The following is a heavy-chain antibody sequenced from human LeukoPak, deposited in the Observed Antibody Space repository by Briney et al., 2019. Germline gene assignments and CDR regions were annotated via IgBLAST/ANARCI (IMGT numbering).Heavy chain of an antibody. Sequence: SETLSLTCTVSGDSMSNGGYFWSWIRQHPGKGLEWIGYIYYTGSTTYNPSLQSRVTISVDTSKNNFSPRLNPVTAADTAVYFCARGLPGARIPYHFDSWGQGTLVAVSS. V-gene: IGHV4-31*03. CDR3: ARGLPGARIPYHFDS. CDR1: GDSMSNGGYF. J-gene: IGHJ4*02. CDR2: IYYTGST. D-gene: IGHD1-1*01.